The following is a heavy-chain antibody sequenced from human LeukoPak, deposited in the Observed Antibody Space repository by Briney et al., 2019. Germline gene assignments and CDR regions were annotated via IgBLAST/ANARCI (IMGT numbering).Heavy chain of an antibody. V-gene: IGHV3-30*18. J-gene: IGHJ4*02. CDR3: AKGPSYGSGSYSIDY. D-gene: IGHD3-10*01. CDR1: GFTFSSYG. CDR2: ISYDGSNQ. Sequence: PGRSLRLSCAVSGFTFSSYGMHWVRQAPGKGLEWVAVISYDGSNQYCADSVKGRFTISRDNSKNTLYLQMNSLRGEDTAVYYCAKGPSYGSGSYSIDYWGQGTLVTVSS.